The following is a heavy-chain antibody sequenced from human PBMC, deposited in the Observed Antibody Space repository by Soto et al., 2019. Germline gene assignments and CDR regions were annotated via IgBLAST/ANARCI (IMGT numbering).Heavy chain of an antibody. D-gene: IGHD2-8*02. CDR1: VGSISSYY. V-gene: IGHV4-4*07. CDR2: IYTSGST. CDR3: ARSVAVTGAHIDY. J-gene: IGHJ4*02. Sequence: SETLSLTCTVSVGSISSYYWSWIRQPAGKGLEWIGRIYTSGSTNYSPSLRSRVSISVDTSKNEFSMRLSSVTAADTAVYFCARSVAVTGAHIDYWGQGTQVTVSS.